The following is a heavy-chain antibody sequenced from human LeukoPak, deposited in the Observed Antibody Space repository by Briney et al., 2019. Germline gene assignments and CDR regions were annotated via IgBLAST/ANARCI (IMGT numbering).Heavy chain of an antibody. CDR2: ISWNGGII. J-gene: IGHJ4*02. Sequence: PGGSLRLSCVASGFTFDNYAMHWVRKVPGKGLEWVSGISWNGGIIGYADSVKGRFTISRDSAKNSLYLQMNSLRVEDTALYYCAKGGLRLYFGQFHYWGQGTLVTVSS. D-gene: IGHD3-10*01. CDR3: AKGGLRLYFGQFHY. CDR1: GFTFDNYA. V-gene: IGHV3-9*01.